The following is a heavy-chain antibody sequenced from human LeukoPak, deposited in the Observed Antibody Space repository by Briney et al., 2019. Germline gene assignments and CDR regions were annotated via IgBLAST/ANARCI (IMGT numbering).Heavy chain of an antibody. CDR1: GFTFSSYI. CDR2: ISSSRSTI. D-gene: IGHD2-2*01. CDR3: AREYCSSTSCLYDY. Sequence: GGALRLSCAASGFTFSSYIMNWVRQAPGKGLEWVSYISSSRSTIYYADSVKGRFTISRDNAKNSLYLQMNSLRAEDTAVYYCAREYCSSTSCLYDYWGQGTLVTVSS. V-gene: IGHV3-48*01. J-gene: IGHJ4*02.